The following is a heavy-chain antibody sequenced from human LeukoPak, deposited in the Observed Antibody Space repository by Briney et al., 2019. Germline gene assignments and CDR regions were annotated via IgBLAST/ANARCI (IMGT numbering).Heavy chain of an antibody. CDR1: GFTFSSYS. Sequence: GGSLRLSCAASGFTFSSYSMNWVRQAPGKGLEWVSSISSSSSYIYYADSVKGRFTISRDNAKNSLYLQMNSLRAEDTAVYYCARGEWYDSSGYYYFSGSDYWGQGTLVTVSS. J-gene: IGHJ4*02. CDR2: ISSSSSYI. CDR3: ARGEWYDSSGYYYFSGSDY. D-gene: IGHD3-22*01. V-gene: IGHV3-21*01.